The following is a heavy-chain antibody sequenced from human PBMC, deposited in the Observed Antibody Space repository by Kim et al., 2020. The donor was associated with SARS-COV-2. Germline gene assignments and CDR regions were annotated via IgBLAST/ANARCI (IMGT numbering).Heavy chain of an antibody. Sequence: GGSLRLSCAASGFTFSSYSMHWVRQAPGKGLEWVAVISYDGSNKYYADSVKGRFTISRDNSKNTLYLQMNSLRAEDTAVYYCAKAGYCGGDCYSDYYYYYGMDVWGQGTTVTVSS. CDR1: GFTFSSYS. CDR3: AKAGYCGGDCYSDYYYYYGMDV. D-gene: IGHD2-21*02. CDR2: ISYDGSNK. V-gene: IGHV3-30*18. J-gene: IGHJ6*02.